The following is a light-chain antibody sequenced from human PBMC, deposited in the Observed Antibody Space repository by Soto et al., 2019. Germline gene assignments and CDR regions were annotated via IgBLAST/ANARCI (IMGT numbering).Light chain of an antibody. V-gene: IGKV4-1*01. CDR1: QSLFSSSTNRNY. CDR3: QQYYRVPIT. CDR2: WAS. Sequence: DIVMTQFPDSLAVSLGERAALNCKSSQSLFSSSTNRNYLAWFQQKPGQPPKQIIYWASTRESGVPDRFSGSGSGTDFTLTISSLQAEDVAFYYCQQYYRVPITFGGGTRVEI. J-gene: IGKJ4*01.